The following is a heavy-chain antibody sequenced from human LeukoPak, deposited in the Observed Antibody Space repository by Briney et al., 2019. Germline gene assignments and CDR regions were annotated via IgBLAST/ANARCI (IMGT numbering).Heavy chain of an antibody. CDR1: GGSISDYY. J-gene: IGHJ3*02. CDR3: ARDFRGSVDAFDI. CDR2: IYYSGRT. Sequence: SETLSLTCTVSGGSISDYYWNWMRQPPGKGLEWIGYIYYSGRTNYNPSLKSRVSISVDTSKNQFSLKLSSVTAADTAVYYCARDFRGSVDAFDIWGQGTMVAVSS. V-gene: IGHV4-59*01.